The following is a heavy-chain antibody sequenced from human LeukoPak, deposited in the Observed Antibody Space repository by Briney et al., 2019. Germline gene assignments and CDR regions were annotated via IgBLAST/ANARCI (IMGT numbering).Heavy chain of an antibody. D-gene: IGHD4-17*01. CDR2: IWYDGSNK. CDR1: GFTFSSYG. Sequence: PGRSLRLSCAASGFTFSSYGMRWVRQAPGKGLEWVAVIWYDGSNKYYADSVKGRFTISRDNSKNTLYLQMNSLRAEDTAVYYCATTAHGDHDYWGQGTLVTVSS. V-gene: IGHV3-33*01. J-gene: IGHJ4*02. CDR3: ATTAHGDHDY.